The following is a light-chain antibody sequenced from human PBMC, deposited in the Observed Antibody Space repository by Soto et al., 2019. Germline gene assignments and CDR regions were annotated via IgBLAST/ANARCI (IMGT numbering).Light chain of an antibody. J-gene: IGKJ1*01. Sequence: MVLTQSPATLSLYSGERAALSGRASQSVSSYLAWYQQKPGQAPRLLIYDASNRATGIPARFSGSGSGTDFTLTISSLEPEDFAVYYCQQRSNWPPKTFGQGTKVDVK. CDR1: QSVSSY. CDR2: DAS. CDR3: QQRSNWPPKT. V-gene: IGKV3-11*01.